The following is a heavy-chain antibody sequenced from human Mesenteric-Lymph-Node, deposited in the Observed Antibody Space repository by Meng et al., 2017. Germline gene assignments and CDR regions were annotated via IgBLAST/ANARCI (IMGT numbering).Heavy chain of an antibody. V-gene: IGHV3-30*04. CDR1: GFIFSTLG. CDR3: ATKDDP. Sequence: VQLVESGGGVVQPGGSLRLSCAASGFIFSTLGMHWVRQAPGKGLEWVAAVTKDGSDTYYADSVKGRFTISRDNSKNTLYLQMNSLRGEDTAVYYCATKDDPWGQGTLVTVSS. CDR2: VTKDGSDT. J-gene: IGHJ5*02.